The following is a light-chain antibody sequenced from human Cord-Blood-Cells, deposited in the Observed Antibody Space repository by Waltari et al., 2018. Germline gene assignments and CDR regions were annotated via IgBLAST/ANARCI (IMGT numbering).Light chain of an antibody. CDR1: QSISSY. Sequence: DIQLTPSTSSLSASVGDRVSITCRASQSISSYLNWYQQKPGKAPKLLIYAASSLQSGVPSRFSGSGSGTDFTLTISSLQPEDFATYYCQQSYSTPCSFGQGTKLEIK. CDR3: QQSYSTPCS. V-gene: IGKV1-39*01. J-gene: IGKJ2*04. CDR2: AAS.